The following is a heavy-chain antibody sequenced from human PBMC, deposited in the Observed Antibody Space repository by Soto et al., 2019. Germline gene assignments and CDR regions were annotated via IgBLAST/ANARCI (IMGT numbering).Heavy chain of an antibody. V-gene: IGHV1-8*01. CDR2: MNPNSGNT. Sequence: ASVKVSCKASGYTFTSYDINWVRQATGQGLERMGWMNPNSGNTGYAQKYQGRVTMTRNTSISTAYMELSSLRSEDTAVYYCARGGFAIFGVVITHYYYYYMDVWGKGTTVTVSS. J-gene: IGHJ6*03. CDR1: GYTFTSYD. D-gene: IGHD3-3*01. CDR3: ARGGFAIFGVVITHYYYYYMDV.